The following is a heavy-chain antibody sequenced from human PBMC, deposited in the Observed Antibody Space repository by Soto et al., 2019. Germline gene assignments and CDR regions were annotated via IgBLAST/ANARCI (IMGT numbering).Heavy chain of an antibody. V-gene: IGHV1-18*04. J-gene: IGHJ6*02. Sequence: ASVKVSCKASGYTFTSYGISWVRQAPGQGLEWMGWISAYNGNTNYAQKLQGRVTMTTDTSTSTAYMELRSLRSDDTAVYYYERERSTGEVYAKNYYYYGMDVWGQGTTVTVSS. CDR1: GYTFTSYG. CDR2: ISAYNGNT. CDR3: ERERSTGEVYAKNYYYYGMDV. D-gene: IGHD3-16*01.